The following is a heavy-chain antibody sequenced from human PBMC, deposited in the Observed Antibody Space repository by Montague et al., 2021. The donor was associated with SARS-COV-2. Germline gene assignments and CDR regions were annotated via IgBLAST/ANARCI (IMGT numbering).Heavy chain of an antibody. CDR3: SREKPEYYDGPGVFDI. V-gene: IGHV3-53*01. Sequence: SLRLSCAASGFSVSSSYMNWVRQAPGKGLEWVSVIYSGENKYYADSVKGRFTISRDSSTNTLFLQMYSLRAEDTAVYYCSREKPEYYDGPGVFDIWGQGTMVTVSP. CDR2: IYSGENK. J-gene: IGHJ3*02. CDR1: GFSVSSSY. D-gene: IGHD3-22*01.